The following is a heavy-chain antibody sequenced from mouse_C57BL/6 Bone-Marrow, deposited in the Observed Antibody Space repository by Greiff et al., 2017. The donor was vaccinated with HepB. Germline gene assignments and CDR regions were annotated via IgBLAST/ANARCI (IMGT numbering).Heavy chain of an antibody. J-gene: IGHJ4*01. D-gene: IGHD1-1*01. V-gene: IGHV1-62-2*01. Sequence: QVQLQQSGAELVKPGASVKLSCKASGYTFTEYTIHWVKQRPGQGLEWIGWFYPGSGSTKYNEKFKDKATLTADKSSSTVYMELSRLTSEDSAVYFCAGREDRDYGNYALDYWGQGTSVTVSS. CDR3: AGREDRDYGNYALDY. CDR2: FYPGSGST. CDR1: GYTFTEYT.